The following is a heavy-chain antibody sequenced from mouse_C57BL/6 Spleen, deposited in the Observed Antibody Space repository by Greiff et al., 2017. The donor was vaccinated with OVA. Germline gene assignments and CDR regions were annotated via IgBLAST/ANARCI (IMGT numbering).Heavy chain of an antibody. CDR2: INYDGSST. V-gene: IGHV5-16*01. CDR3: AREEGNYWYFDV. Sequence: DVKLVESEGGLVQPGSSMKLSCTASGFTFSDYYMAWVRQVPEKGLEWVANINYDGSSTYYLDSLKSRFIISRDNAKNILYLQMSSLKSEDTATYYCAREEGNYWYFDVWGTGTTVTVSS. J-gene: IGHJ1*03. D-gene: IGHD2-1*01. CDR1: GFTFSDYY.